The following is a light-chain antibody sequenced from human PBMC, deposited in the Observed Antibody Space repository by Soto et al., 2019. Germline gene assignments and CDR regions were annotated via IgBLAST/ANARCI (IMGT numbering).Light chain of an antibody. J-gene: IGKJ1*01. V-gene: IGKV3D-20*02. Sequence: EIVMTQSPATLSLSPGERATLSCWASQSVSSSYLACYQQKPGLAPRLLIYDASNRATGIPARFSGSGSGTDFTLTISSLEPEDFAVYYCQQRSNWPPITFGQGTKVDIK. CDR3: QQRSNWPPIT. CDR2: DAS. CDR1: QSVSSSY.